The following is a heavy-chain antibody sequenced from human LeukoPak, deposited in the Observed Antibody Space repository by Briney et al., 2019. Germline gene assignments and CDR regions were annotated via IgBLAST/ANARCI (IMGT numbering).Heavy chain of an antibody. CDR2: IDSRSSVI. D-gene: IGHD6-13*01. Sequence: GGSLRLSCAASGFTFSNYEMNWVRQAPGKGLEWVSYIDSRSSVINYADSVKGRFTISRDNARNSLFLQMNSLRDEDTAVYYCARDPSNFGYSSSWYDYWGQGTLVTVSS. J-gene: IGHJ4*02. CDR3: ARDPSNFGYSSSWYDY. V-gene: IGHV3-48*03. CDR1: GFTFSNYE.